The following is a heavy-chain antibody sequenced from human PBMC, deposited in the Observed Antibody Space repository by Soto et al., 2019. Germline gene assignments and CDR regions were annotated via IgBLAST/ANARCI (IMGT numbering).Heavy chain of an antibody. CDR2: ISYDGSNK. D-gene: IGHD1-1*01. V-gene: IGHV3-30-3*01. CDR3: ARDLADSTTYYYYGMHV. Sequence: LRLSCAASGFTFSSYAMHWVRQAPGKGLEWVAVISYDGSNKYYADSVKGRFTISRDNSKNTLYLQMNSLRAEDTAVYYCARDLADSTTYYYYGMHVWGQGTTVTVFS. CDR1: GFTFSSYA. J-gene: IGHJ6*02.